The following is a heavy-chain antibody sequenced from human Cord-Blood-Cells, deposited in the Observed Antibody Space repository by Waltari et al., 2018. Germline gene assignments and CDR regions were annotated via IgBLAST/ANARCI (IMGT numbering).Heavy chain of an antibody. CDR3: ARQIYYSNELDY. J-gene: IGHJ4*02. V-gene: IGHV4-39*01. D-gene: IGHD4-4*01. CDR1: GGSISSSSYY. CDR2: IYYSGST. Sequence: QLQLQESGPGLVKPSETLSLTCTVPGGSISSSSYYWGWIRQPPGKGLEWIGSIYYSGSTYYNPSLKSRVTISVDTSKNQFSLKLSSVTAADTAVYYCARQIYYSNELDYWGQGTLVTVSS.